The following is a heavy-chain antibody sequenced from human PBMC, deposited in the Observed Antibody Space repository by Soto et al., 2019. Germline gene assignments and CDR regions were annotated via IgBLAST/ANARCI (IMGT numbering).Heavy chain of an antibody. Sequence: ASVKVSCKASGYTYTGYYMHWVRQAPGQGLEWMGWINPNSGGTNYAQKFQGRVTMTRDTSISTAYMELSRLRSDDTAVYYCARFKRTDYDILTGYSDYWGQGTLVTVSS. CDR1: GYTYTGYY. CDR3: ARFKRTDYDILTGYSDY. J-gene: IGHJ4*02. CDR2: INPNSGGT. D-gene: IGHD3-9*01. V-gene: IGHV1-2*02.